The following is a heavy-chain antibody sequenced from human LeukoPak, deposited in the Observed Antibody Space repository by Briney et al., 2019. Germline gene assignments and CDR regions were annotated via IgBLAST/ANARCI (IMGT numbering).Heavy chain of an antibody. Sequence: GGSLRLSCAASGFTFSSYSMNWVRQAPGKGLESVSSISSSSSYIYYADSVKGRFTISRDNAKNSLYLQMNSLRAEDTAVYYCARGPNSNWSGLDFWGQVTLLTVSS. D-gene: IGHD6-6*01. CDR2: ISSSSSYI. V-gene: IGHV3-21*01. CDR3: ARGPNSNWSGLDF. J-gene: IGHJ4*02. CDR1: GFTFSSYS.